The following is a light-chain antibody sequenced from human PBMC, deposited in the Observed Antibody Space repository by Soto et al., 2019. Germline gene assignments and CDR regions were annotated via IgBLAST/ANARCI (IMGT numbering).Light chain of an antibody. Sequence: QPVLTQPASVSGSPGQSITISCAGTSSDVGVYDFVSWYQQHPGKAPKLLIYDVNNRPAGISNRFSGSKSGNTASLTISGLQAEDEADYYCSSYTTSTTRVFGGGTKVTVL. V-gene: IGLV2-14*03. CDR2: DVN. CDR3: SSYTTSTTRV. J-gene: IGLJ2*01. CDR1: SSDVGVYDF.